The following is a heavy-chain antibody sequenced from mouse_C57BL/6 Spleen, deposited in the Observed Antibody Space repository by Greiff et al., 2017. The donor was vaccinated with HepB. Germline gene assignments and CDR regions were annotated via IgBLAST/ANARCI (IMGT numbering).Heavy chain of an antibody. Sequence: EVQLQESGPGLVKPSQSLSLTCSVTGYSITSGYYWTWIRQFPGNKLEWMGYISYDGSNNYNPYLKNRISITRDTSKNQLFMKLNSVTTEDTATYYGARRRDYYVSSSDYGGQGTTLTVSS. D-gene: IGHD1-1*01. CDR3: ARRRDYYVSSSDY. CDR2: ISYDGSN. J-gene: IGHJ2*01. V-gene: IGHV3-6*01. CDR1: GYSITSGYY.